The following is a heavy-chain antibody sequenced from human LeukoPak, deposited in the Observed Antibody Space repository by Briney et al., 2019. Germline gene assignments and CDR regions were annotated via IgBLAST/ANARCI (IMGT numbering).Heavy chain of an antibody. D-gene: IGHD3-22*01. CDR2: IIPIFGTA. CDR3: AGRITMIVVVTYDAFDI. CDR1: GGTFSSYA. Sequence: SVKVSCKASGGTFSSYAISWVRQAPGQGLEWMGGIIPIFGTANYPQKFQGRVTITTDESTSTAYMELSSLRSEDTAVYYCAGRITMIVVVTYDAFDIWGQGTMVTVSS. V-gene: IGHV1-69*05. J-gene: IGHJ3*02.